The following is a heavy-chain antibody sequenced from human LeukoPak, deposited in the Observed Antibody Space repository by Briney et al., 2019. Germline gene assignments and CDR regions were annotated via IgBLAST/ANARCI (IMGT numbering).Heavy chain of an antibody. CDR3: ARSPHILTGENFDY. D-gene: IGHD3-9*01. CDR2: INPNHGDT. Sequence: ASVKVSCKASGYTFAGYYMHWVRQAPGQGLEWMGWINPNHGDTNYAQKFQDRVSMTRDTSVSTAYMHLSRLRSADTAVYYCARSPHILTGENFDYWGQGTLLTVSS. J-gene: IGHJ4*02. CDR1: GYTFAGYY. V-gene: IGHV1-2*02.